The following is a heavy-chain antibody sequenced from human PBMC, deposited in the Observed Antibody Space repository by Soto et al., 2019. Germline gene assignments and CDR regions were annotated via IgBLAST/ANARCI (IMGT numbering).Heavy chain of an antibody. V-gene: IGHV4-34*01. CDR1: GGSFSGYY. D-gene: IGHD7-27*01. CDR2: INHSGST. Sequence: QVQLQQWGAGLLKPSETLSLTCAVYGGSFSGYYWSWIRQPPGKGLEWIGEINHSGSTNYNPSLKSRVTISVDTSKNQFSLKLSSVTAADTAVYYCARTGMGIKNVFDYWGQGTLVTVSS. CDR3: ARTGMGIKNVFDY. J-gene: IGHJ4*02.